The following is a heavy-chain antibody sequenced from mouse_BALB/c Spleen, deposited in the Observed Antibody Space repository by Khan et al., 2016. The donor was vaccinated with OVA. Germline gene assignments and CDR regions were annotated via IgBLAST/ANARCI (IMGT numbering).Heavy chain of an antibody. J-gene: IGHJ2*01. D-gene: IGHD1-1*01. V-gene: IGHV2-9*02. CDR3: ARSKYLGRY. CDR1: GYSLTRYG. Sequence: QVQLKESGPGLVAPSQSLSITCTVYGYSLTRYGVHWVRQPPGKGLEWLGLIWAGGSTNYNWALMSRLSISIDNSKSLVFLIMNSLHTDDTALYYCARSKYLGRYWGQGTTLTVSS. CDR2: IWAGGST.